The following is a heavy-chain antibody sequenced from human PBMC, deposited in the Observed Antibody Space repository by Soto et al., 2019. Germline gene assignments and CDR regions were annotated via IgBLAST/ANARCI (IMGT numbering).Heavy chain of an antibody. CDR3: ARTWAPLLHYYDSSGYYYPIPTIYYGMDV. V-gene: IGHV3-48*01. Sequence: PGGSLRLSCAASGFTFSSYSMNWVRQAPGKGLEWVSYISSSSSTIYYADSVKGRFTISRDNAKNSLYLQMNSLRAEDTAVYYCARTWAPLLHYYDSSGYYYPIPTIYYGMDVWGQGTTVTVSS. J-gene: IGHJ6*02. CDR2: ISSSSSTI. D-gene: IGHD3-22*01. CDR1: GFTFSSYS.